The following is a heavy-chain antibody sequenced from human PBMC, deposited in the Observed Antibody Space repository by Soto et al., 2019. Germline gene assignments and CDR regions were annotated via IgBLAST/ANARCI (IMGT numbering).Heavy chain of an antibody. V-gene: IGHV3-23*01. J-gene: IGHJ4*02. Sequence: EVQLLESGGGLVQPGGSLRLSCAASGFTFSSYAMSWVRQAPGKGLEWVAAISGSGGSTYYADSVKGRFTISRDNSKNTLYLQMNSLRAEDTAVYYCAKDPQYSGYANDYWGQGTLVTVSS. CDR1: GFTFSSYA. CDR3: AKDPQYSGYANDY. CDR2: ISGSGGST. D-gene: IGHD5-12*01.